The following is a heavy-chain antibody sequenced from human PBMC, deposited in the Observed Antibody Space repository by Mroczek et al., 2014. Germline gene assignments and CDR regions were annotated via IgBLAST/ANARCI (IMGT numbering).Heavy chain of an antibody. CDR1: GFTFSSYG. D-gene: IGHD6-13*01. Sequence: QVQLVQSGGGVVQPGRSLRLSCAASGFTFSSYGMHWVRQAPGKGLEWVAVISYDGSNKYYADSVKGRFTISRDNSKNTLYLQMNSLRAEDTAVYYCAKIKARGIAAAGTRGTGNWYFDLWGRGTPGHCLL. V-gene: IGHV3-30*18. J-gene: IGHJ2*01. CDR2: ISYDGSNK. CDR3: AKIKARGIAAAGTRGTGNWYFDL.